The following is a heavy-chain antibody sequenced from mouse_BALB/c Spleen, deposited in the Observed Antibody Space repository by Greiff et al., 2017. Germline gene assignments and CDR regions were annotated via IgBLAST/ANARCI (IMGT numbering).Heavy chain of an antibody. CDR3: ARAHLRYQPLFDY. J-gene: IGHJ2*01. V-gene: IGHV7-3*02. D-gene: IGHD2-14*01. CDR2: IRNKANGYTT. Sequence: EVQLVESGGGLVQPGGSLGLSCATSGFTFTDYYMSWVRQPPGKALEWLGFIRNKANGYTTEYSASVKGRFTISRDNSQSILYLQMNTLRAEDSATYYCARAHLRYQPLFDYWGQGTTLTVSS. CDR1: GFTFTDYY.